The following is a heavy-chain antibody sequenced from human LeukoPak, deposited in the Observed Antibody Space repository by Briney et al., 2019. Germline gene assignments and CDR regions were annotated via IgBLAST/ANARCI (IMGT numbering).Heavy chain of an antibody. J-gene: IGHJ4*02. CDR1: GFTFNTYS. Sequence: PGRSLRLSCEASGFTFNTYSMNWARQAPGKGLEWVSPIDSSGGYIFYADSVKGRFIISRDNAKDSLYLQMNSLRVEDTAVYYCLRGDRRDYWGQGTLVTVSS. V-gene: IGHV3-21*06. CDR2: IDSSGGYI. CDR3: LRGDRRDY.